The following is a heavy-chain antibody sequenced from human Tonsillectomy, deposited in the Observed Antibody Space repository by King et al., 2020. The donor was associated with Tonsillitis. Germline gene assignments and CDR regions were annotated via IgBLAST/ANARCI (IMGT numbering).Heavy chain of an antibody. J-gene: IGHJ4*02. CDR3: NGIAEELETFDY. CDR1: GGTFSSYA. CDR2: SISIFGTA. Sequence: QLVQSGAEVKKPGSSVKVSCKASGGTFSSYAISWVRQAPGQGLEWMGGSISIFGTANYAQKLQGRVTITADESKSTDYMELSGLRSEDTAVYYCNGIAEELETFDYWGQGTLFTVSS. V-gene: IGHV1-69*01. D-gene: IGHD6-13*01.